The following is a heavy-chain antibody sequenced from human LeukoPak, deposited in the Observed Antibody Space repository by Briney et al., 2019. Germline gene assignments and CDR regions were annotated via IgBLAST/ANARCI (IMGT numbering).Heavy chain of an antibody. CDR2: IYYSGST. Sequence: PSETLSLTCTVSGGSGSSGSCYWSWIRQPPGKGLEWIGYIYYSGSTNYNPSLKSRVTISVDTSKNQFSPKLSSVTAADTAVYYCARGYYDSSGPFDYWGQGTLVTVSS. CDR3: ARGYYDSSGPFDY. CDR1: GGSGSSGSCY. D-gene: IGHD3-22*01. V-gene: IGHV4-61*01. J-gene: IGHJ4*02.